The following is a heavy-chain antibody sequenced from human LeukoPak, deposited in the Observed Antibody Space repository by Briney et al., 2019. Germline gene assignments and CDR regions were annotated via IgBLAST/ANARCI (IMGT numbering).Heavy chain of an antibody. D-gene: IGHD3-10*01. CDR1: GGTFSSYA. CDR2: IIPIFGTA. J-gene: IGHJ4*02. CDR3: AREYGSGSYYNVGGNYFDY. Sequence: GASVKVSCKASGGTFSSYAISWVRQAPGQGLEWMGRIIPIFGTANYAQKFQGRVTITTDESTSTAYMELSSLRSEDTAVYYCAREYGSGSYYNVGGNYFDYWGQGTLVTVSS. V-gene: IGHV1-69*05.